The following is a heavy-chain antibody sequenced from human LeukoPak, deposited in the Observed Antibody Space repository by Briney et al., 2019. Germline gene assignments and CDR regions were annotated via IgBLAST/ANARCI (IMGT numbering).Heavy chain of an antibody. CDR1: GFTFSNYW. CDR2: ISGSGGST. V-gene: IGHV3-23*01. CDR3: AKEKGPYYYDSSGSDY. J-gene: IGHJ4*02. Sequence: GGSLRLSCAASGFTFSNYWMCWVRQAPGKGLEWVSGISGSGGSTYYADSVKGRFTSSRDNSKNALYLQMHSLRAEDTAVYYCAKEKGPYYYDSSGSDYWGQGTLVTVSS. D-gene: IGHD3-22*01.